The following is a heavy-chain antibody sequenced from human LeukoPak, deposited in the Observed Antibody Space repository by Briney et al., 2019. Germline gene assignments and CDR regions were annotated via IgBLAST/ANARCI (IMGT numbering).Heavy chain of an antibody. J-gene: IGHJ4*02. CDR1: GFTFSSYV. V-gene: IGHV3-23*01. D-gene: IGHD6-13*01. Sequence: GGSLRLSCAASGFTFSSYVMSWVRQAPGKGLEWVSTISGSGGSTYYADSVKGRFTISRDSSKNTLYLQMSSLRAGDTAVYYCAGSSNWYRQGDYWGQGTLVTVSS. CDR3: AGSSNWYRQGDY. CDR2: ISGSGGST.